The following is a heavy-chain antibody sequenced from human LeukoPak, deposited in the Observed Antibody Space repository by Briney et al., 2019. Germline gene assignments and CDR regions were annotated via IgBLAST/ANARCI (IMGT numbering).Heavy chain of an antibody. J-gene: IGHJ4*02. CDR1: GYTFTGYY. Sequence: ASVKVSCKASGYTFTGYYMHWVRQAPGQGLEWMGWINPNSGGTNYAQKFQGRVTMTRDTSISTAYMELSRLRSDDTAVYYCARVPLASPTLFAYWGQGTLVTVSS. CDR2: INPNSGGT. CDR3: ARVPLASPTLFAY. V-gene: IGHV1-2*02.